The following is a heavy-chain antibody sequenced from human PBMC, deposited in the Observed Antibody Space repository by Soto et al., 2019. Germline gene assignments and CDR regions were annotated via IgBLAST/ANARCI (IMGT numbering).Heavy chain of an antibody. J-gene: IGHJ3*02. D-gene: IGHD3-22*01. CDR3: AKGRGTIVVTDAYDI. Sequence: GGSLRLSCGGSGFSFDDYTMHWVRQAPGKGPEWVASLSWDSGFSGYADSVKGRFTISRDNAQSSVHLQMNNLRTEDTALYYCAKGRGTIVVTDAYDIWGQGTMVTVSS. CDR1: GFSFDDYT. CDR2: LSWDSGFS. V-gene: IGHV3-9*01.